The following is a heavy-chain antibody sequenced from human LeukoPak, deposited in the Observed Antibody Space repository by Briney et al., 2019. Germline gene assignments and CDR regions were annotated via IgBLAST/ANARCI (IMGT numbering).Heavy chain of an antibody. D-gene: IGHD6-13*01. CDR2: ISSSGSSI. CDR1: GFTFSSYE. CDR3: ARADSSWANDY. V-gene: IGHV3-48*03. J-gene: IGHJ4*02. Sequence: QPGGSLRLSCAASGFTFSSYEMNWVRQAPGKGLEWVSYISSSGSSIYYAASVKGRFTISRDNAKNALYLQMNSLRVEDTAVYYCARADSSWANDYWGQGTLVTVSS.